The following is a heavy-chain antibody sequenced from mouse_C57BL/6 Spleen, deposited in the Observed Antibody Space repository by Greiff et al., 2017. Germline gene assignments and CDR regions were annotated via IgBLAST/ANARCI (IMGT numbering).Heavy chain of an antibody. CDR1: GFTFSSYA. J-gene: IGHJ3*01. CDR2: ISSGGDYI. CDR3: TRDLNTGWFAY. V-gene: IGHV5-9-1*02. Sequence: EVKLVESGEGLVKPGGSLKLSCAASGFTFSSYAMSWVRQTPEKRLEWVAYISSGGDYIYYADTVKGRFTITRANARNTLYLQMSSRKSEDTAMYYCTRDLNTGWFAYWGQGTLVTVSA.